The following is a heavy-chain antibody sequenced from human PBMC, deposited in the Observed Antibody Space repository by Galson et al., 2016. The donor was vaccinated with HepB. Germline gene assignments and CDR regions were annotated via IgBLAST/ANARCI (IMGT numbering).Heavy chain of an antibody. CDR2: VYYHGNA. CDR1: GVSVTHYF. V-gene: IGHV4-59*02. J-gene: IGHJ6*02. CDR3: ARDFSAVARGLGRMDV. D-gene: IGHD3-10*01. Sequence: ETLSLTCSVSGVSVTHYFWSWVRQPPGKGLEWIGYVYYHGNANYNPSFKNRATISLDTSKNQFSVKLSSVTAADTAVYYCARDFSAVARGLGRMDVWGQGTTVTVSS.